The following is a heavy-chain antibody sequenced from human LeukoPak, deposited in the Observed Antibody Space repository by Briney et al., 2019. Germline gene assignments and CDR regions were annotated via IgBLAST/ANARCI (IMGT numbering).Heavy chain of an antibody. J-gene: IGHJ4*02. CDR3: ARIRLGSGCYDY. Sequence: SGPTLVNPTQTLTLTCTFSGFSLNTNGMCVSWIRQPPEKALEWLARIDWDDDKYYTTSLKTRLTISKDTSKNQVVLTMTTMDPVDTATYSCARIRLGSGCYDYWGQGIRVTVSS. V-gene: IGHV2-70*11. CDR2: IDWDDDK. D-gene: IGHD6-19*01. CDR1: GFSLNTNGMC.